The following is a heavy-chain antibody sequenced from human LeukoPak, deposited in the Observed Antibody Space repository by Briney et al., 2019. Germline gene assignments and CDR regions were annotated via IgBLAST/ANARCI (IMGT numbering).Heavy chain of an antibody. CDR3: VRDRFDYALDY. CDR2: ISISGSTM. J-gene: IGHJ4*02. Sequence: GGSLRLSCVTSGFTFFTHPMNWVRQAPGKGLEWVSYISISGSTMYYADSVRGLFTISRDNAKNSVYLQMDSLRADDTAVYYCVRDRFDYALDYWGQGALVTVSS. D-gene: IGHD4-17*01. V-gene: IGHV3-48*03. CDR1: GFTFFTHP.